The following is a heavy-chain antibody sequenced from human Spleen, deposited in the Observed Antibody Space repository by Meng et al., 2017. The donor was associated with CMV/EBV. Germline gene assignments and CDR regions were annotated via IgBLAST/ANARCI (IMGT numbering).Heavy chain of an antibody. J-gene: IGHJ4*02. Sequence: AGTGGSISSSKWWSWVRQPPGKGLEWIGEIYHSGSTNYNPSLKSRVTISVDKSKNQFSLKLSSVTAADTAVYYCARNIRGGLRLGAWGQGTLVTVSS. CDR3: ARNIRGGLRLGA. CDR1: GGSISSSKW. CDR2: IYHSGST. V-gene: IGHV4-4*02. D-gene: IGHD3-16*01.